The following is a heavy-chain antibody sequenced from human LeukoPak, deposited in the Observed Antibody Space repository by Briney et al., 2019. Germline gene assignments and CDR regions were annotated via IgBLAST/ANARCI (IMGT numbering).Heavy chain of an antibody. J-gene: IGHJ6*03. CDR1: GFTFSSYS. D-gene: IGHD3-3*01. Sequence: PGGSLRLSCAASGFTFSSYSMNWLRQAPGKGLEWVSSISSSSSNIYYADSVKGRFTISRDNAKNSLHLQMSSLRAEDTDVYYCARLLYNFGAYMDVWGKGTTVTVSS. CDR3: ARLLYNFGAYMDV. V-gene: IGHV3-21*01. CDR2: ISSSSSNI.